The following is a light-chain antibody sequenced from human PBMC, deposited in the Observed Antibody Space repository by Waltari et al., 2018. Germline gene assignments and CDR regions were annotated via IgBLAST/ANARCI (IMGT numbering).Light chain of an antibody. CDR2: EAT. Sequence: QSALTQPASVSGSPGQSIAISCTGTSSEFGSYYLVSWYQHHPGNAPKLISYEATKRPSGVSNRFSGSQSGNTASLTVSGLQAEDEADYYCCSYAGTGTWVFGGGTKLTVL. CDR3: CSYAGTGTWV. J-gene: IGLJ3*02. CDR1: SSEFGSYYL. V-gene: IGLV2-23*01.